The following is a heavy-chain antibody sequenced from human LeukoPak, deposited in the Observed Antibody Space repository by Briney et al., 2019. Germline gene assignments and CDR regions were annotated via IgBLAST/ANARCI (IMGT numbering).Heavy chain of an antibody. D-gene: IGHD4-23*01. CDR2: IYYSGST. V-gene: IGHV4-30-4*08. Sequence: SETLSLTCAVSGGSISSYTYYWGWIRQPPGKGLEWIGYIYYSGSTYYNPSLKSRVTISVDTSKNQFSLKLSSVTAADTAVYYCARDLLNEGNHLDYWGQGTLVTVSS. CDR1: GGSISSYTYY. CDR3: ARDLLNEGNHLDY. J-gene: IGHJ4*02.